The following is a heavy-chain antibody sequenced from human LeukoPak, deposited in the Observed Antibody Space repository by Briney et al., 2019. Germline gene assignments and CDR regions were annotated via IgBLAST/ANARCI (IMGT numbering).Heavy chain of an antibody. CDR1: GFTFSSYA. J-gene: IGHJ4*02. D-gene: IGHD3-22*01. CDR2: ISGSGGST. Sequence: GGSLRLSCAASGFTFSSYAMSWVRQAPGKGLEWVSAISGSGGSTYYADSVKGRFTISRDNSKNTLYLQMNSLRAEDTAVYYCAKVIYYDSSGYIDYWGQGTLVTVSS. V-gene: IGHV3-23*01. CDR3: AKVIYYDSSGYIDY.